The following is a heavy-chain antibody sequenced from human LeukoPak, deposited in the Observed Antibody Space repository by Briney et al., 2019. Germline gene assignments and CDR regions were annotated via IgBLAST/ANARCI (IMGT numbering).Heavy chain of an antibody. D-gene: IGHD3-10*01. Sequence: PSETLSLTCAVYGGSFSGYYWSWIRQPPGKGLEWIGEINHSGSTNYNPSLKSRVTISVDTSKNQFSLKLSSVTAADTAVYYCARRDLRYYGSETRFDPWGQGTLVTVSS. CDR1: GGSFSGYY. CDR2: INHSGST. J-gene: IGHJ5*02. V-gene: IGHV4-34*01. CDR3: ARRDLRYYGSETRFDP.